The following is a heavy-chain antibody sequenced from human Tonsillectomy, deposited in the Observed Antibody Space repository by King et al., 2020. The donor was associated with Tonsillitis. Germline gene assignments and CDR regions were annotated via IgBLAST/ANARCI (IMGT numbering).Heavy chain of an antibody. CDR2: IYYYGST. CDR1: GGSVSSRTYY. D-gene: IGHD3-16*01. V-gene: IGHV4-39*01. CDR3: ARQVEAEVWKDGAFDL. J-gene: IGHJ3*01. Sequence: QLQLQESGPGLVKPSETLSLTCTVSGGSVSSRTYYWGWIRQPPGKGLEWIGSIYYYGSTNYNPSLKSRVTISLDTSKNQFSLKLSSVTAADTAVYYCARQVEAEVWKDGAFDLWGQGTKVIVSS.